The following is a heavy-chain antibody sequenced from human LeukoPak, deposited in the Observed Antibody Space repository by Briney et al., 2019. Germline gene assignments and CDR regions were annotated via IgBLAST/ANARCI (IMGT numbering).Heavy chain of an antibody. CDR3: ARRVGGIKNYFDY. J-gene: IGHJ4*02. D-gene: IGHD2-15*01. V-gene: IGHV4-59*01. CDR2: IYYSGST. Sequence: SETLSLTCTVSGGSISSYYWSWIRQPPGKGLEWIGYIYYSGSTNYNPSLKSRVTISVDTSKSQFSLKLSSVTAADTAVYYCARRVGGIKNYFDYWGQGTLVTVSS. CDR1: GGSISSYY.